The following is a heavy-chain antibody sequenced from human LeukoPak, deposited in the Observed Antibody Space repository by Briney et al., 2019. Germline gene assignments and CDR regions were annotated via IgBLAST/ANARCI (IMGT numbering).Heavy chain of an antibody. CDR2: IIPIFGTA. CDR3: ARGTPGYDFWSGYYKGVVWFDP. V-gene: IGHV1-69*01. J-gene: IGHJ5*02. D-gene: IGHD3-3*01. Sequence: SVKVSCKASGGTFSSYAISWVRQAPGQGLEWMGGIIPIFGTANYAQKFQGRVTITADESTSTAYMELSSLRSEDTAVYYCARGTPGYDFWSGYYKGVVWFDPRGQGTLVTVSS. CDR1: GGTFSSYA.